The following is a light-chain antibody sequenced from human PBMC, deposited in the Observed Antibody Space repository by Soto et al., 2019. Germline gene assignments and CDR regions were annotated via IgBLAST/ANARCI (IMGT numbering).Light chain of an antibody. Sequence: QSALAQPASVSGSPGQSIAISCTGSGSDVGGYKYVSWYQQHPGKAPKLMIYDVSNRPSGVSDRFSGSKSGNTASLTISGLQSEDEADYYCSSYTSSNSYVFGTGTKVTVL. CDR2: DVS. J-gene: IGLJ1*01. CDR1: GSDVGGYKY. V-gene: IGLV2-14*03. CDR3: SSYTSSNSYV.